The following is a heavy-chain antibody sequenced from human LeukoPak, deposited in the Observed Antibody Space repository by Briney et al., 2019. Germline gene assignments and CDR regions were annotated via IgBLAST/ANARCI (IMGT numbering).Heavy chain of an antibody. Sequence: PSETLSLTCTVSGGSISPYYWSWLRQSPGKGLEWIGNIYYSGSTNYNPSLKSRVTISVDTSKNQFSLKLSSVTAADTAVYYCARDWGEGDSSGYRYDYWGQGTLVTVSS. CDR2: IYYSGST. J-gene: IGHJ4*02. CDR1: GGSISPYY. D-gene: IGHD3-22*01. V-gene: IGHV4-59*01. CDR3: ARDWGEGDSSGYRYDY.